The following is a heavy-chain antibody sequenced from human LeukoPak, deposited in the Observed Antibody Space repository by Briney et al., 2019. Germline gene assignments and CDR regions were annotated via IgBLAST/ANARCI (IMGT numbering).Heavy chain of an antibody. Sequence: RPGGSLRLSCAASGFTFSDYYMSWIRQAPGKGLEWVSYISSSGSTIYYADSVKGRFTISRDNAKNSLYLQMNSLRAEDTAVYYCAREGSFRVVVAAYFDYWGQGTLVTVSS. CDR2: ISSSGSTI. V-gene: IGHV3-11*01. J-gene: IGHJ4*02. D-gene: IGHD2-15*01. CDR3: AREGSFRVVVAAYFDY. CDR1: GFTFSDYY.